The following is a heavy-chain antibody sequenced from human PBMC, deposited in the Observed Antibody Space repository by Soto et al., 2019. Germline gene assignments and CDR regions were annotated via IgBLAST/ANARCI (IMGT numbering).Heavy chain of an antibody. CDR1: GGTVSSYA. CDR2: FIPIFVSA. Sequence: QVHLVQSGAEVKKPGSSVKVSCKASGGTVSSYAITWVRQGPGKGLEWMGVFIPIFVSAHYAQKFQGRVTITADESTSTAYMELSGLRSEDTAIYYCARDLSSDSTGFRGYDLWGQGTLVTVSS. J-gene: IGHJ4*02. V-gene: IGHV1-69*01. D-gene: IGHD3-22*01. CDR3: ARDLSSDSTGFRGYDL.